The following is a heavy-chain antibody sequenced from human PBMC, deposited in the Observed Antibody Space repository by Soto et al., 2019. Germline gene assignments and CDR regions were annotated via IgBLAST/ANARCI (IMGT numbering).Heavy chain of an antibody. CDR2: IRSKAYGGTT. J-gene: IGHJ4*02. CDR3: ARSDIVVVVAASAFDY. D-gene: IGHD2-15*01. V-gene: IGHV3-49*03. CDR1: GFTFGDYA. Sequence: GSLRLSCTASGFTFGDYAMSWFRQAPGKGLEWVGFIRSKAYGGTTEYAASVKGRFTISRDDSKSIAYLQMNSLKTEDTAVYYCARSDIVVVVAASAFDYWGQGTLVTVSS.